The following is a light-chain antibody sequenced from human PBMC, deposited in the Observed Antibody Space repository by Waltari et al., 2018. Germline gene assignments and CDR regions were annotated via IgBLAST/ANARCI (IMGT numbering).Light chain of an antibody. J-gene: IGKJ2*01. CDR1: PSVSYSSNNKNY. V-gene: IGKV4-1*01. CDR3: QQYYSTPRT. CDR2: WAS. Sequence: DIVMTQSPESLAVSLGEGATINSKSSPSVSYSSNNKNYLAWYQKKPGQPPKLLIYWASTRESGVPDRFSGSGSGTDFTLTISSLQAEDVAVYYCQQYYSTPRTFGQGTKLEIK.